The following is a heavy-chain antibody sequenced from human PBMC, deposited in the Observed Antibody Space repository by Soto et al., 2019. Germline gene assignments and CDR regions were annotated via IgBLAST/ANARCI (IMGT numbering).Heavy chain of an antibody. V-gene: IGHV1-18*01. J-gene: IGHJ3*02. CDR1: GYTFSNSR. CDR2: ITADNGNT. Sequence: GASVKVSCKASGYTFSNSRITWVRQAPGQGLEWMGWITADNGNTNYAQKLQGRVTVTTDTSTNTAYMELRSLRSDDTAVYYCASSRQRFPLGAFDIWGQGTMVTVSS. CDR3: ASSRQRFPLGAFDI. D-gene: IGHD3-3*01.